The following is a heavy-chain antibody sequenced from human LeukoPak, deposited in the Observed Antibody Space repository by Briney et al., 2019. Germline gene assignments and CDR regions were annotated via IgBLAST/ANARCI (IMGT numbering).Heavy chain of an antibody. Sequence: GASVKVSCKASGGTFSSYAISWVRQAPGQGLEWMGRIIPILGIANYAQKFQGRVTITADKSTSTAYMELSSLRSEDTAVYYCAREEYYDSSGYPNWGQGTLVTVSS. CDR2: IIPILGIA. CDR1: GGTFSSYA. CDR3: AREEYYDSSGYPN. V-gene: IGHV1-69*04. D-gene: IGHD3-22*01. J-gene: IGHJ4*02.